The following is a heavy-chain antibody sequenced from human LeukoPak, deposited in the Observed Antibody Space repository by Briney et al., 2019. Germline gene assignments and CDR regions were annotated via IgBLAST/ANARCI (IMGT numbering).Heavy chain of an antibody. V-gene: IGHV4-39*01. CDR3: ARYRYSYGYDY. J-gene: IGHJ4*02. CDR2: IYYSGST. CDR1: GGSITSSSYC. Sequence: SETLSLTCTVSGGSITSSSYCWGWIRQPPGKGLEWIGNIYYSGSTYYSPSLKSRVTISVDTSKNQFSLKLSSVTAADTAVYYCARYRYSYGYDYWGQGTLVTVSS. D-gene: IGHD5-18*01.